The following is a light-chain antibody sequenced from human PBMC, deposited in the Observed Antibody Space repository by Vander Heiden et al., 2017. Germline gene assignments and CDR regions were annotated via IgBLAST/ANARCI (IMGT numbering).Light chain of an antibody. CDR2: KVS. V-gene: IGKV2-30*01. J-gene: IGKJ4*01. CDR3: MQATHWPLT. CDR1: QSLVYSDRNIY. Sequence: DVVMTQSPLSLPATVGQTASISCRSSQSLVYSDRNIYLNWFQQRPGQSPRCLIYKVSNRDSGVPYRFSGSGSGTDFTLKISRLEAEDVAIYYCMQATHWPLTFGGGTKVEIK.